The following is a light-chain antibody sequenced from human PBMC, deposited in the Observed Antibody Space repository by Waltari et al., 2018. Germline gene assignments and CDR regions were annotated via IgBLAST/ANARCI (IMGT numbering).Light chain of an antibody. Sequence: DIQMTQSPSSLSASVGDSVTITCQASQDIGTYLNWFHQRPGKAPNLLIYDTSNLHTGVPLRFAGSVSETLCSLTISSLRPEDSGTYCCQQYHTLPRAFGQGTKVEIK. J-gene: IGKJ1*01. V-gene: IGKV1-33*01. CDR1: QDIGTY. CDR3: QQYHTLPRA. CDR2: DTS.